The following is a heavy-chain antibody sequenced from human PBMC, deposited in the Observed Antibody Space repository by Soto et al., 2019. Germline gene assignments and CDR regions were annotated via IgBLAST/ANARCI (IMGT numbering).Heavy chain of an antibody. Sequence: QVQLAESGGGVVQPGKSLRLSCEASGFTFDTYAMHWVRQAPGKGLEWVALIWDDGSRKEYLESVRGRFTISRDNSKNTLYLQMNSLRAEDTAIYYCVRDRDPMNREVIMTIGHLRLWGRGALVSVST. CDR3: VRDRDPMNREVIMTIGHLRL. CDR1: GFTFDTYA. J-gene: IGHJ2*01. CDR2: IWDDGSRK. V-gene: IGHV3-33*01. D-gene: IGHD3-10*01.